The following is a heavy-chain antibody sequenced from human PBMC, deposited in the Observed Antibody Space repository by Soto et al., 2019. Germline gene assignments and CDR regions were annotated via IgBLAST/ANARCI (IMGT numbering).Heavy chain of an antibody. CDR1: GGTFSSYA. CDR3: ATNWNYCCYYYGMDV. V-gene: IGHV1-69*13. J-gene: IGHJ6*02. D-gene: IGHD1-7*01. Sequence: ASVKVSCKASGGTFSSYAISWVRQAPGQGLEWMGGIIPIFGTANYAQKFQGRVTITADESTSTAYMELSSLRSEDTAVYYCATNWNYCCYYYGMDVWGQGTRVTVSS. CDR2: IIPIFGTA.